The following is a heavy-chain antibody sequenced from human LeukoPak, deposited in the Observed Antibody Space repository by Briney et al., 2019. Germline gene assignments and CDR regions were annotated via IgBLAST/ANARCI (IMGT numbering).Heavy chain of an antibody. CDR1: GGSISSSNYY. CDR2: IYNSGST. CDR3: ASVRGYSSGWYASGFDP. Sequence: SETLSLTCTVSGGSISSSNYYWGWIRQPPGKGLEWIGSIYNSGSTHYNPSLKSRVTMSVDTSKNQFSLKLTSVTAADTAVYYCASVRGYSSGWYASGFDPWGQGTLVTVSS. J-gene: IGHJ5*02. V-gene: IGHV4-39*07. D-gene: IGHD6-19*01.